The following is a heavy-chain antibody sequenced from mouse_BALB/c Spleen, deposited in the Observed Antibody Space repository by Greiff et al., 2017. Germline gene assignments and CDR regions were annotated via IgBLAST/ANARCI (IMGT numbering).Heavy chain of an antibody. D-gene: IGHD3-1*01. V-gene: IGHV1-4*01. J-gene: IGHJ3*01. Sequence: QVHVKQSGAELARPGASVKMSCKASGYTFPSYTMHWVKQRPGQGLEWIGYINPSSGYTNYNQKFKDKATLTAYKSSSTAYMQLSSLTSEDSAVYYCAREGFGYWGQGTLVTVSA. CDR2: INPSSGYT. CDR3: AREGFGY. CDR1: GYTFPSYT.